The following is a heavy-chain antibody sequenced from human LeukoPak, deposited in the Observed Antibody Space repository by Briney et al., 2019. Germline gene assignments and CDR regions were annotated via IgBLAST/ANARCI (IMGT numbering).Heavy chain of an antibody. CDR1: GLTCSHNY. V-gene: IGHV3-53*01. Sequence: GGSLRLSCAASGLTCSHNYVSWVRQAPGKGLEWVSAIHTSGDTCYADSVKGRFTISRDTSKNTLYLQINSLRVEDTAVYHCAQHLGYCSSGTCYFTYWGQGTLVTVSS. CDR2: IHTSGDT. D-gene: IGHD2-15*01. J-gene: IGHJ4*02. CDR3: AQHLGYCSSGTCYFTY.